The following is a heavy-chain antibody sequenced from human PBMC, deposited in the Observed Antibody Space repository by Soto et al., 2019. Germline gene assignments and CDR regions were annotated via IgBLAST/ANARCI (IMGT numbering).Heavy chain of an antibody. CDR1: GYTFTTYG. Sequence: ASVKVSCKGSGYTFTTYGITWVRQAPGQGLEWMGWINPYNGDTNYAQKFWGRVTMTTDTSTSTAYMEVRSLTSDDTAVYYCARARFYDILTGPKDYYYGMDVWGQGTTVTVS. CDR2: INPYNGDT. V-gene: IGHV1-18*01. CDR3: ARARFYDILTGPKDYYYGMDV. J-gene: IGHJ6*02. D-gene: IGHD3-9*01.